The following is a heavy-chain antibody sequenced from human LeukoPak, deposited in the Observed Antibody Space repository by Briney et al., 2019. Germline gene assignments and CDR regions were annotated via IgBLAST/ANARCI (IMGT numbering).Heavy chain of an antibody. CDR2: IYYTGSS. CDR1: GGSMSSYY. Sequence: KPSETLSLTCTVSGGSMSSYYWSWMRQPPGKGLEWIANIYYTGSSNNNPSLRSRVTLSVDTSKNQFSLTLSSVTAADTAVYYCARRSTLENFFDYWGQGTLVTVSS. CDR3: ARRSTLENFFDY. J-gene: IGHJ4*02. V-gene: IGHV4-59*08.